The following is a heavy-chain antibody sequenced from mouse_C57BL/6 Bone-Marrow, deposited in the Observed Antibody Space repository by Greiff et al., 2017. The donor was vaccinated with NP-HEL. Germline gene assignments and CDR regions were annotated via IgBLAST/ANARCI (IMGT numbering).Heavy chain of an antibody. J-gene: IGHJ1*03. CDR1: GYTFTSYW. V-gene: IGHV1-69*01. CDR2: IDPSDSYT. Sequence: QVHVKQPGAELVMPGASVKLSCKASGYTFTSYWMHWVKQRPGQGLEWIGEIDPSDSYTNSNQKFKGKSTLTVDKSSSTAYMQLSSLTSEDSAVYYCAREGLYYGSSYEYFDVWGTGTTVTVSS. D-gene: IGHD1-1*01. CDR3: AREGLYYGSSYEYFDV.